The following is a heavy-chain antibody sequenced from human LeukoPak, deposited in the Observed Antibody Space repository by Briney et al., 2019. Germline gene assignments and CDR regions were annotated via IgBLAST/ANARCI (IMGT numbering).Heavy chain of an antibody. CDR1: ADSKISDGFY. J-gene: IGHJ5*02. CDR2: FFSNGIT. D-gene: IGHD1-1*01. V-gene: IGHV4-31*03. Sequence: SETLSLTCTVSADSKISDGFYLNWIRQHPGKGLEWIGYFFSNGITHYNPSLQSRSSISLDTSKNQFSLNLTSVTAADTAVYYCARCQLEPTPRWFDPWGPGTLVTVSS. CDR3: ARCQLEPTPRWFDP.